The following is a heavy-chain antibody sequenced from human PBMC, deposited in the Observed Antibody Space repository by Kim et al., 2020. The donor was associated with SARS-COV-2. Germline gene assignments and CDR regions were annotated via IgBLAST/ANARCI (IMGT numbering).Heavy chain of an antibody. V-gene: IGHV3-7*01. CDR2: IKQDGSEK. J-gene: IGHJ3*02. CDR1: GFTFSSYW. D-gene: IGHD2-15*01. CDR3: ARDTHMAAYCSGGSCYSNEQGAFDI. Sequence: GGSLRLSCAASGFTFSSYWMSWVRQAPGKGLEWVANIKQDGSEKYYVDSVKGRFTISRDNAKNSLYLQMNSLRAEDTAVYYCARDTHMAAYCSGGSCYSNEQGAFDIWGQGTMVTVSS.